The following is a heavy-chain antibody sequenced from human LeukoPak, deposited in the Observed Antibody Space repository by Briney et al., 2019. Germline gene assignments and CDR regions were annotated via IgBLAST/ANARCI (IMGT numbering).Heavy chain of an antibody. J-gene: IGHJ4*02. D-gene: IGHD6-13*01. CDR3: ARARGGGSSWYVSFDY. CDR2: ISAYNGNT. Sequence: ASVKVSCKASGYTFTSYGISWVRQAPGQGLEWMGWISAYNGNTNYAQKLQGRVTMTTDTSTSTAYMELRSLRSDDTAVYYCARARGGGSSWYVSFDYWGQGTLVTVSS. CDR1: GYTFTSYG. V-gene: IGHV1-18*01.